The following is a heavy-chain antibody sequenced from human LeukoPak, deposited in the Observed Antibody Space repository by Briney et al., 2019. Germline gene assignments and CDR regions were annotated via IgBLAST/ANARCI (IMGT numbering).Heavy chain of an antibody. Sequence: GGSLRLSCAASGFTFSSYGMHWVRQAPGKGLEWVAFIRYDGSNKYYADSVKGRFTISRYNSKNTLYLQMNSLRAEYTAVYYCAKDHGGATAYFDYWGQGTLVTVSS. CDR2: IRYDGSNK. D-gene: IGHD1-26*01. V-gene: IGHV3-30*02. J-gene: IGHJ4*02. CDR1: GFTFSSYG. CDR3: AKDHGGATAYFDY.